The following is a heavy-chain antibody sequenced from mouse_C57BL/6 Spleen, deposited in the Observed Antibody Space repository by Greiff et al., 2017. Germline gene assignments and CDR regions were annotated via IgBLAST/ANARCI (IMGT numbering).Heavy chain of an antibody. D-gene: IGHD2-4*01. CDR1: GYTFTDYY. V-gene: IGHV1-75*01. CDR3: ARGVYYDYDGRVDY. Sequence: VQLVESGPELVKPGASVKISCKASGYTFTDYYINWVKQRPGQGLEWIGWIFPGSGSTYYNEKFKGKATLTVDKSSSTAYMLLSSLTSEDSAVYFCARGVYYDYDGRVDYWGQGTTLTVSS. CDR2: IFPGSGST. J-gene: IGHJ2*01.